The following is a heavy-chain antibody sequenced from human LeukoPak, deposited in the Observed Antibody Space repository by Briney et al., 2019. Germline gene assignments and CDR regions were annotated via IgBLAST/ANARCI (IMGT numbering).Heavy chain of an antibody. Sequence: GGSLRLSCAASGFTFSSYSMNWVRQAPGKGLEWVSYIGYSSGTIYYADSVKGRFTISRDNAKNSLYLQMNSLRVEDTAVYYCARFPGVANVFYYGMDVWGQGTTVTVSS. V-gene: IGHV3-48*01. D-gene: IGHD2-8*01. CDR1: GFTFSSYS. CDR2: IGYSSGTI. CDR3: ARFPGVANVFYYGMDV. J-gene: IGHJ6*02.